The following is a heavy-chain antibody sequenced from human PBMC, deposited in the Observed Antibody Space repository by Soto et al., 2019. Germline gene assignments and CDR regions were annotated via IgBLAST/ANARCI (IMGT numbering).Heavy chain of an antibody. V-gene: IGHV3-53*01. CDR1: GFSVSDNY. Sequence: GGSLRLSCAVSGFSVSDNYMSWVRQAPGKGLEWVSVIYRGDATHYADSVKGRFTISRDNSKNTVYLQMNNLSAEDTAVYYCARDRSDSSRADSFDIWGPGTMVTVSS. D-gene: IGHD6-6*01. CDR2: IYRGDAT. CDR3: ARDRSDSSRADSFDI. J-gene: IGHJ3*02.